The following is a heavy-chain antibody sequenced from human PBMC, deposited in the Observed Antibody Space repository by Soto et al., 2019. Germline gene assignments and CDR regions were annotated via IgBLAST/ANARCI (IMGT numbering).Heavy chain of an antibody. J-gene: IGHJ4*02. CDR1: GGSISSRSYH. V-gene: IGHV4-39*01. D-gene: IGHD2-2*01. CDR2: IYNSGST. CDR3: ARHPVYATGWQIDY. Sequence: QLQLQESGPGLVKPSETLSLTCTVSGGSISSRSYHWGWIRQPPGKGLEWIGRIYNSGSTYYNASLKSRVSISIDTSRNQFSLNLSSMTAADTAVYYCARHPVYATGWQIDYWGQGTLVTVSS.